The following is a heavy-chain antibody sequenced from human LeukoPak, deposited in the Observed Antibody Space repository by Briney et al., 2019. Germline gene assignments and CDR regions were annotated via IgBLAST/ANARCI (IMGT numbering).Heavy chain of an antibody. V-gene: IGHV1-2*02. CDR3: ATTLYIAAAPGGFDY. J-gene: IGHJ4*02. CDR2: INPKNAGT. Sequence: ASVKVSCKASGYTFTSYAMNWVRQAPGQGLEWMGWINPKNAGTNYAQKFQGRVTMTRDTSTGTAYMELSRLRSDDTAVYYCATTLYIAAAPGGFDYWGQGTLVAVSS. CDR1: GYTFTSYA. D-gene: IGHD6-13*01.